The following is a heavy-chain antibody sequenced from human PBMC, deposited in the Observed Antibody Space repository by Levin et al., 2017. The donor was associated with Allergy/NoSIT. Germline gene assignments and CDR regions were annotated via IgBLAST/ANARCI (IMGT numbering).Heavy chain of an antibody. D-gene: IGHD3-3*01. CDR2: ISYDGSNK. V-gene: IGHV3-30-3*01. Sequence: GESLKISCAASGFTFSSYAMHWVRQAPGKGLEWVAVISYDGSNKYYADSVKGRFTISRDNSKNTLYLQMNSLRAEDTAVYYCARALGSITIFGVVGYWGQGTLVTVSS. J-gene: IGHJ4*02. CDR1: GFTFSSYA. CDR3: ARALGSITIFGVVGY.